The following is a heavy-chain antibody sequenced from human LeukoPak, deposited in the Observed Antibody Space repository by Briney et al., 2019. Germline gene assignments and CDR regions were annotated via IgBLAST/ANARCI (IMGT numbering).Heavy chain of an antibody. CDR1: GGTFSSYA. CDR2: IIPIFGTA. Sequence: ASVKVSCKASGGTFSSYAISWVRQAPGQGLEWMGEIIPIFGTANYAQKFQGRVTITADESTSTAYMELSSLRSEDTAVYYCARDSSNYEYYYYYMDVWGKGTTVTVSS. V-gene: IGHV1-69*01. CDR3: ARDSSNYEYYYYYMDV. D-gene: IGHD4-11*01. J-gene: IGHJ6*03.